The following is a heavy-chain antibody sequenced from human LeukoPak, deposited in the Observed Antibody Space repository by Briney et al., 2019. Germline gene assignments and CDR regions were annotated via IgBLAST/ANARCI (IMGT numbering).Heavy chain of an antibody. CDR1: GFTFSSYW. CDR3: AREGQVGDSGSYYYYGMDV. Sequence: GSLRLSCAASGFTFSSYWMSWVRQAPGKGLEWVANIKQDGSEKYYVDSVKGRFTISRDNAKNSLYLQMNSLRAEDTAVYYCAREGQVGDSGSYYYYGMDVWGQGTTVTVSS. D-gene: IGHD1-26*01. CDR2: IKQDGSEK. V-gene: IGHV3-7*01. J-gene: IGHJ6*02.